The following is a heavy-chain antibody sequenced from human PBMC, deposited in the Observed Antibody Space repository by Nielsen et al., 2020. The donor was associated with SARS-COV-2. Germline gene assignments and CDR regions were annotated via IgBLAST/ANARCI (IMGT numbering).Heavy chain of an antibody. CDR2: MFYIGTA. D-gene: IGHD5-24*01. CDR1: GVSVSSGSYF. J-gene: IGHJ4*02. CDR3: ARGSYNIYDFDY. V-gene: IGHV4-61*01. Sequence: SETLSLTCTVSGVSVSSGSYFWSWIRQPPGKRLEWIGYMFYIGTANYNPSFQSRVNISVDTSKNQFSLKLSSVTAADTAIYYCARGSYNIYDFDYWGRGTLVTVSS.